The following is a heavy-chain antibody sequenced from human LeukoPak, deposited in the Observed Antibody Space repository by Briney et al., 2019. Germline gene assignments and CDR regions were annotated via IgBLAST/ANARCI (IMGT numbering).Heavy chain of an antibody. Sequence: GGSLKISCKGSGFTFTSFWIAWVRQVPGKGLEYMGIIFPPDSTTTYSPSFQGQVTMSVDKSISTAYLQWSSLNASDTAMYYCARRGGAADFDYWGRGTLVTVSS. V-gene: IGHV5-51*01. D-gene: IGHD3-16*01. CDR3: ARRGGAADFDY. CDR2: IFPPDSTT. J-gene: IGHJ4*02. CDR1: GFTFTSFW.